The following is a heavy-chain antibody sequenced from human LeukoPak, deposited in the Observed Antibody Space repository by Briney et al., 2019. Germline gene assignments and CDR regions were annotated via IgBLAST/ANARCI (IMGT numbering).Heavy chain of an antibody. J-gene: IGHJ3*02. D-gene: IGHD1-26*01. CDR1: GYTFTSYG. CDR3: ARDLGPVGAFDI. V-gene: IGHV1-18*01. CDR2: ISAYNGNT. Sequence: ASVKVSCKASGYTFTSYGISWVRQAPGQGFEWMGWISAYNGNTNYAQKFQGRVTMTRDTSTSTVYMELSSLRSEDTAVYYCARDLGPVGAFDIWGQGTMVTVSS.